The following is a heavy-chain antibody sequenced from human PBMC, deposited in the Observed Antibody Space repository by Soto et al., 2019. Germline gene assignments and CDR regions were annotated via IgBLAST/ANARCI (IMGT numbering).Heavy chain of an antibody. V-gene: IGHV3-23*01. CDR3: LNYYDSILGPDGAFDI. D-gene: IGHD3-22*01. CDR1: GFTFCSYP. Sequence: GGALRLSCAASGFTFCSYPISWVRQAPGEGLEWVSAISGSGGSTYYADSVKGRFTISRDNSKNTLYLQMNSLRAEDTAVYYCLNYYDSILGPDGAFDIWGQGTMVTVSS. CDR2: ISGSGGST. J-gene: IGHJ3*02.